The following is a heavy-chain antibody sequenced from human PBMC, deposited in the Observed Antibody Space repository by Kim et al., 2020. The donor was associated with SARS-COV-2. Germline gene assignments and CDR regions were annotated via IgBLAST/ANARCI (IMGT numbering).Heavy chain of an antibody. Sequence: SVKVSCKASGGTFSSYAISWVRQAPGQGLEWMGGIIPIFGTANYAQKFQGRVTITADESTSTAYMELSSLRSEDTAVYYCARDAETRTGVLQGWFDPWGQGTLVTVSS. V-gene: IGHV1-69*13. CDR2: IIPIFGTA. D-gene: IGHD2-8*01. CDR1: GGTFSSYA. J-gene: IGHJ5*02. CDR3: ARDAETRTGVLQGWFDP.